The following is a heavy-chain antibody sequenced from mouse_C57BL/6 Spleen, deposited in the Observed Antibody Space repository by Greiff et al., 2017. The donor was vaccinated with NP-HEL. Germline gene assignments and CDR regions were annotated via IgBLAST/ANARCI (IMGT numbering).Heavy chain of an antibody. CDR1: GYTFTDYE. CDR3: TSGTRYFDY. CDR2: IDPETGGT. J-gene: IGHJ2*01. D-gene: IGHD4-1*01. V-gene: IGHV1-15*01. Sequence: LVESGAELVRPGASVTLSCKASGYTFTDYEMHWVKQTPVHGLEWIGAIDPETGGTAYNQKFKGKAILTADKSSSTAYMELRSLTSEDSAVYYCTSGTRYFDYWGQGTTLTVSS.